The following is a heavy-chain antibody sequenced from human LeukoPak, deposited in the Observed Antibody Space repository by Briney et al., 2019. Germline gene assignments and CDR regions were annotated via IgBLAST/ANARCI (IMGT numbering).Heavy chain of an antibody. CDR3: VYCSSTSCYGRFDY. V-gene: IGHV1-18*01. CDR2: ISAYNGNT. Sequence: ASVKVSCKASGYTFTSYGISWVRQAPGQGLEWMGWISAYNGNTNYAQKLQGRVTMTTDTSTSTAYMELRSLRSDDTAVYYCVYCSSTSCYGRFDYWGQGTLVTVSS. D-gene: IGHD2-2*01. J-gene: IGHJ4*02. CDR1: GYTFTSYG.